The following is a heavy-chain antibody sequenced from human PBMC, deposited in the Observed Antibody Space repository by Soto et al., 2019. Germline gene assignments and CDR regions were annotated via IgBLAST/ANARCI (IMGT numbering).Heavy chain of an antibody. CDR1: GFIVNDYY. D-gene: IGHD1-1*01. CDR3: VRANNVLDV. J-gene: IGHJ6*02. CDR2: IISRGTSV. Sequence: GGSLRLSCAASGFIVNDYYMSWIRQAPGKGLECISFIISRGTSVFYPDSVKGRFTISRDNAKNSLYLQMSSLRVDDTAVYYCVRANNVLDVCGQGTTVTVSS. V-gene: IGHV3-11*01.